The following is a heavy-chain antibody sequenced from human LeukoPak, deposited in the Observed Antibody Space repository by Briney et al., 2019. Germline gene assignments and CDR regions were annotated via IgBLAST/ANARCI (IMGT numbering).Heavy chain of an antibody. Sequence: ASVTVSCKASGYTFTIYGISWVRQAPGQGLEWMGWISAYNGNTNYAQKLQGRVTMTTDTSTSTAFMELRSLRSDDTAVYYCAGGVFDSSSWPVVDYWGQGTLVTVSS. J-gene: IGHJ4*02. D-gene: IGHD6-13*01. V-gene: IGHV1-18*01. CDR1: GYTFTIYG. CDR2: ISAYNGNT. CDR3: AGGVFDSSSWPVVDY.